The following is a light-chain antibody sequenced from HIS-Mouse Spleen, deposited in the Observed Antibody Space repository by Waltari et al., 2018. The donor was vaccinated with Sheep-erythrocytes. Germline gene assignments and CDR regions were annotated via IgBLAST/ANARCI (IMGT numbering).Light chain of an antibody. CDR2: EVS. CDR3: CSYAGSSTPWV. V-gene: IGLV2-23*02. J-gene: IGLJ3*02. CDR1: SIDVGSYNL. Sequence: QSALTQPASVSGSPGQPITISCTGTSIDVGSYNLVSWYQQHAGKAPNLMIYEVSKRPSGVSNRFSGSKSGNTASLTISGLQAEDEADYYCCSYAGSSTPWVFGGGTKLTVL.